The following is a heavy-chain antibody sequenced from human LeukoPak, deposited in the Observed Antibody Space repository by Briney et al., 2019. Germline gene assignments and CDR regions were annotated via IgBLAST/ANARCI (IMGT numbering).Heavy chain of an antibody. CDR2: IRYDGSNK. Sequence: TGGSLRLSCAASGFTFSSYGMHWARQAPGKGLEWVAFIRYDGSNKYYADSVKGRFTISRDNSKNTLYLQMNSLRAEDTAVYYCAKDLLSTVTTILDYWGQGTLVTVSS. CDR3: AKDLLSTVTTILDY. J-gene: IGHJ4*02. CDR1: GFTFSSYG. D-gene: IGHD4-17*01. V-gene: IGHV3-30*02.